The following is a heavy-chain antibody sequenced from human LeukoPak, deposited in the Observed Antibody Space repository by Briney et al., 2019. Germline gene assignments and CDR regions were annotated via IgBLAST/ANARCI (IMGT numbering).Heavy chain of an antibody. CDR1: GFTFSSYS. J-gene: IGHJ4*02. CDR2: ISSSSSYI. Sequence: GGSLRLSCAASGFTFSSYSMNWVRQAPGKGLEWVSSISSSSSYIYYADSVKGRFTISRDNAKNSLYLQMNSLRAEDTAVYYCARGVPSGVDYFDYWGQGTLVTVSS. D-gene: IGHD6-19*01. V-gene: IGHV3-21*01. CDR3: ARGVPSGVDYFDY.